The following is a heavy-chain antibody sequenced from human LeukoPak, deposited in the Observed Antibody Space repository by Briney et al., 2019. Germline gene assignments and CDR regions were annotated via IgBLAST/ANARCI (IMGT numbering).Heavy chain of an antibody. Sequence: ETLSLTCTVSGGSISSSSYYWGWVRQAPGKGLEWVSGISGRGDRTYYTDSVKGRFTISRDNSKNTLSVQMNSLRAEDTAVYYCAKYRTPFYFDAFDVWGLGTMVIVSS. CDR3: AKYRTPFYFDAFDV. CDR1: GGSISSSSYY. D-gene: IGHD2/OR15-2a*01. J-gene: IGHJ3*01. V-gene: IGHV3-23*01. CDR2: ISGRGDRT.